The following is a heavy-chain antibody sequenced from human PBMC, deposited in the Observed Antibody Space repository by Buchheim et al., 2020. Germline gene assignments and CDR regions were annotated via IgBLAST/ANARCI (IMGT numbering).Heavy chain of an antibody. CDR2: LGGSGGTT. J-gene: IGHJ4*02. V-gene: IGHV3-23*01. CDR1: GFPFSNYA. D-gene: IGHD3-10*01. CDR3: AKGPNHYYRTYFFDS. Sequence: EVQLLESGGNLVQPGGSLRLSCAASGFPFSNYAMSWVRQAPGKGLEWVSGLGGSGGTTYYADSVKGRFTISRDDSKNTLYLQMNSLRGEDTAVYYCAKGPNHYYRTYFFDSWGQGTL.